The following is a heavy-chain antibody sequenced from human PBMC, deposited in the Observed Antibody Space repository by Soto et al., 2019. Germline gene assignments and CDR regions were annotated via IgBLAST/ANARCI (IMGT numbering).Heavy chain of an antibody. CDR2: ISGSGGST. Sequence: GGSLRLSCAASGFTFSSYAMSWVRQAPGKGLEWVSAISGSGGSTYYADPVKGRFTISRDNSKNTLYLQMNSLRAEDTAVYYCAKVAVAGNYYYYYGMDVWGQGTTVTVSS. D-gene: IGHD6-19*01. V-gene: IGHV3-23*01. CDR1: GFTFSSYA. CDR3: AKVAVAGNYYYYYGMDV. J-gene: IGHJ6*02.